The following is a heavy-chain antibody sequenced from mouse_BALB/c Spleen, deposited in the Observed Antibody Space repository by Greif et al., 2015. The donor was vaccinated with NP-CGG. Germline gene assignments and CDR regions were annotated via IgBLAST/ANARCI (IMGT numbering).Heavy chain of an antibody. D-gene: IGHD2-1*01. CDR1: GYSFTRYF. Sequence: VQLQQSGPELVKPGASVKISCKASGYSFTRYFMNWVMQSHGKSLEWIGRINPYNGDTFYNQKFKGKATLTVDKSSSTGHMALRGRASEGSAVYYCLKEGNYVGYCDYWGQGTTLTVSS. J-gene: IGHJ2*01. V-gene: IGHV1-20*02. CDR2: INPYNGDT. CDR3: LKEGNYVGYCDY.